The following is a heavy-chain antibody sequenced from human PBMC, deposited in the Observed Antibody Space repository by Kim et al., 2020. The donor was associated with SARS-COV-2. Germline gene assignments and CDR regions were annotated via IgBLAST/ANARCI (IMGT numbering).Heavy chain of an antibody. CDR1: GFTFSRYS. CDR2: ISGAASFI. CDR3: ATGCLEYPYDF. J-gene: IGHJ4*02. V-gene: IGHV3-21*01. D-gene: IGHD3-3*01. Sequence: GGSLRLSCAASGFTFSRYSMHWVRQAPGKGLEWVSCISGAASFIYYADSVKGRFTISRDNAKNTLYLQMYSLRVEDTAVFYCATGCLEYPYDFCGQGTLVTVSS.